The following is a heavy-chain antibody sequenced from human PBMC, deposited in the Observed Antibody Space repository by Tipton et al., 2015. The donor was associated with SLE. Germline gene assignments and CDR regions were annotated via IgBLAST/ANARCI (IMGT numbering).Heavy chain of an antibody. CDR1: GYSISSGFY. V-gene: IGHV4-38-2*02. J-gene: IGHJ6*03. CDR2: IYQRGSTYYTRGST. Sequence: TLSLTCTVSGYSISSGFYWAWIRQPPGKGLEWIGFIYQRGSTYYTRGSTYYNPSLKSRVTISVDTSKNQFSLKLSSVTAADTAVYYCARAGAGYYYYSYMDVWGKGTTLTVSS. CDR3: ARAGAGYYYYSYMDV.